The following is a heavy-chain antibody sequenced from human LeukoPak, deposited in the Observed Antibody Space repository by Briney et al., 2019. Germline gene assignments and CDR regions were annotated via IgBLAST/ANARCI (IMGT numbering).Heavy chain of an antibody. CDR2: ISYDGSNK. D-gene: IGHD4-17*01. J-gene: IGHJ4*02. V-gene: IGHV3-30*18. CDR1: RFTFSSYG. CDR3: AKHSESGDNY. Sequence: GGSLRLSCVGSRFTFSSYGMHWVRQAPGKGLEWVAVISYDGSNKYYADSVKGRFTISRDNSKNTLYLQMNSLRAEDTAVYYCAKHSESGDNYWGQGTLVTVSS.